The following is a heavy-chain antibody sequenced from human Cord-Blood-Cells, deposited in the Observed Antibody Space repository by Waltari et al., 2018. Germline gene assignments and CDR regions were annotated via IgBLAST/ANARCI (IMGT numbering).Heavy chain of an antibody. CDR3: ARGGSSGWYACDI. D-gene: IGHD6-19*01. CDR1: GWSFSGYY. V-gene: IGHV4-34*01. Sequence: QVQLQQWGAGLLKPSETLSLTCAVYGWSFSGYYWCWIRQPPGKGLEWIGEINNSGSTNDNPSLKRRVTISVDTSKNPFSLKLSSVTAADTAVYYGARGGSSGWYACDIWGQGTMVTVSS. CDR2: INNSGST. J-gene: IGHJ3*02.